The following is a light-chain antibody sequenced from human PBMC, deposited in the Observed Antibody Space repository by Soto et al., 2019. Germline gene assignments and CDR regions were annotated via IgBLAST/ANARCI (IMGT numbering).Light chain of an antibody. CDR2: GAS. Sequence: EIVLTQSPGTLSLSPGERATLSCRASQSVASNYLAWYQQKPGQTPRLLIYGASSRAADIPDRFSGSGPGTALALTISSLEPEEFAVYSCQQYGNSPPYTFGQRTKLEIK. CDR1: QSVASNY. J-gene: IGKJ2*01. CDR3: QQYGNSPPYT. V-gene: IGKV3-20*01.